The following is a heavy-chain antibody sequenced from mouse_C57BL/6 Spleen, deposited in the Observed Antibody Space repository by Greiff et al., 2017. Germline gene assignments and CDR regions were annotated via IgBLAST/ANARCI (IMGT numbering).Heavy chain of an antibody. CDR1: GYAFTNYL. J-gene: IGHJ4*01. CDR2: INPGSGGT. V-gene: IGHV1-54*01. D-gene: IGHD1-1*01. Sequence: QVQLQQSGAELVRPGTSVKVSCKASGYAFTNYLIEWVKQRPGQGLEWIGVINPGSGGTNYNEKFKGKATLTADKSSSTAYMQLSSLTSEDSAVYFCARCGYYGVAGYYAMDYWGQGTSVTVSS. CDR3: ARCGYYGVAGYYAMDY.